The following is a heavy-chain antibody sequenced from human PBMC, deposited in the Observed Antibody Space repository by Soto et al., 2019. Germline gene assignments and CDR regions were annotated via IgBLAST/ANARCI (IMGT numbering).Heavy chain of an antibody. V-gene: IGHV3-30-3*01. Sequence: GGSLRLSCAASGFTFSSYAMHWVRQAPGKGLEWVAVISYDGSNKYYADYVKGRFTISRDNSKNTLYLQMNSLRAEDTAVFYCARDLWGFGELLALDYWGQGTLVTVSS. CDR2: ISYDGSNK. CDR3: ARDLWGFGELLALDY. CDR1: GFTFSSYA. J-gene: IGHJ4*02. D-gene: IGHD3-10*01.